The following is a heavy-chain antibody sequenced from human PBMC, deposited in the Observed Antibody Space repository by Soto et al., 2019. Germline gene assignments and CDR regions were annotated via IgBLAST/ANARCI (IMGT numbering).Heavy chain of an antibody. CDR3: ARGYDILIFYYKDYYYYGMYF. J-gene: IGHJ6*02. V-gene: IGHV1-69*13. CDR1: GGTFSSYA. D-gene: IGHD3-9*01. Sequence: SVKVSCKASGGTFSSYAISWVRQAPGQGLEWMGGIIPIFGTANYAQKFQGRVTITADESTSTAYMELSSLRSEDTAVYYCARGYDILIFYYKDYYYYGMYFWGQGSTVTVSS. CDR2: IIPIFGTA.